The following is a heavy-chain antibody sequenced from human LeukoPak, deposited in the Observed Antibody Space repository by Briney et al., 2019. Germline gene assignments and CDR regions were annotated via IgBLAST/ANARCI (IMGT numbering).Heavy chain of an antibody. CDR3: ARVRVRRDGYNVLDWYFDL. CDR1: GGSISSYY. Sequence: SETLSLTCTVSGGSISSYYWSWIRQPAGKGLEWIGRIYSTGSTNYNPSLKSRVTISVDTSKNQFSLKLSSVTAADTAVYYCARVRVRRDGYNVLDWYFDLWGRGTLVTVSS. CDR2: IYSTGST. V-gene: IGHV4-4*07. J-gene: IGHJ2*01. D-gene: IGHD5-24*01.